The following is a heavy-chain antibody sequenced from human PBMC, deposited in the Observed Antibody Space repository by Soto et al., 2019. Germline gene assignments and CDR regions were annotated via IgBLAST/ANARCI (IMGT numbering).Heavy chain of an antibody. Sequence: GESLKISCKGSGYSFTSYWIGWVRQMPGKGLEWMGIIYPSDSDTRYSPSFQGQVTISADKSISTAYLQWSSLKASDTAMYYCARRGVPTPYYYYYGMDVWGQGTTVTVS. J-gene: IGHJ6*02. CDR1: GYSFTSYW. CDR3: ARRGVPTPYYYYYGMDV. V-gene: IGHV5-51*01. D-gene: IGHD2-2*01. CDR2: IYPSDSDT.